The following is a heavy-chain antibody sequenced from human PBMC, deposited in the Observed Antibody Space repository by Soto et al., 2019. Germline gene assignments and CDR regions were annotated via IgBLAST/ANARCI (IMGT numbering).Heavy chain of an antibody. D-gene: IGHD3-22*01. CDR3: ARDPSVVAITDAFDI. Sequence: GGSLRLSCAASGFSFSTYSLNWVRQAPGKGLEWVSSITGDSNHIYYADFVKGRFTISRDNAKTSMYLQMNSLRAEDTALYYCARDPSVVAITDAFDIWGQGTMVTVSS. CDR1: GFSFSTYS. V-gene: IGHV3-21*01. CDR2: ITGDSNHI. J-gene: IGHJ3*02.